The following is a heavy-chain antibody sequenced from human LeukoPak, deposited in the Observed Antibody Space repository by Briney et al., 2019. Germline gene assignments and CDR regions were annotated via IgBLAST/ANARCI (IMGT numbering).Heavy chain of an antibody. Sequence: PGGSLRLSCAASGFTFSSYEMNWVRQAPGKGLEWGSYISSSCSTIYYADSVKGRFTISRDNAKNSLYLQMNRLRAEDTAVYYCARAGEYDSSWYYFDYWGQGTLVTVSS. J-gene: IGHJ4*02. V-gene: IGHV3-48*03. CDR2: ISSSCSTI. D-gene: IGHD6-13*01. CDR1: GFTFSSYE. CDR3: ARAGEYDSSWYYFDY.